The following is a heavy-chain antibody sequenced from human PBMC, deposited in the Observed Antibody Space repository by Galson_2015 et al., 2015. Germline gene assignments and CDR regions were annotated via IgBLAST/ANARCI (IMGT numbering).Heavy chain of an antibody. D-gene: IGHD2-15*01. CDR3: VRRDHCSGGRCYLDY. Sequence: QSGAEVKKPGESLRISCKGSGYNFTSYWINWVRQKPGKGLEWMGRIDPSDSYTKNSPSFQGHVSISVDKANSTAYLQWSSLKASDTAMYYCVRRDHCSGGRCYLDYWGQGTLVTVSS. CDR2: IDPSDSYT. V-gene: IGHV5-10-1*01. J-gene: IGHJ4*02. CDR1: GYNFTSYW.